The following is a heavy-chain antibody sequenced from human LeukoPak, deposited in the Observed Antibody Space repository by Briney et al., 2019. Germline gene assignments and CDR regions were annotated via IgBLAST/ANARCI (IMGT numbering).Heavy chain of an antibody. CDR2: ISGSGDNT. J-gene: IGHJ3*02. V-gene: IGHV3-23*01. D-gene: IGHD3-22*01. Sequence: GGSLRLSCAASEFTFSNFAMSWVRQAPGKGLEWVSTISGSGDNTYYADSVKGRFTISRDNSKNTLSLHMNTLRAEDTAVYYCAKDLLQAFFFDSSGYYSDAFGMWGQGTMVTVSP. CDR3: AKDLLQAFFFDSSGYYSDAFGM. CDR1: EFTFSNFA.